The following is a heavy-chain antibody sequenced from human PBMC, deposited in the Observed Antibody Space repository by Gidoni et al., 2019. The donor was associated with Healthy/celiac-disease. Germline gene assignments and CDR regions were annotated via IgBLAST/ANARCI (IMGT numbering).Heavy chain of an antibody. CDR3: ARVVVVPAAIRDYYYYGMDV. Sequence: VQLQPSGPGLVKPSQTLPPTCAISGDSVSSHSSAWNWIRQSPSRGLEWLGRTYYRSKWYNDYAVSVKSRITINPDTSKNQFSLQLNSLTPEDTAVYYCARVVVVPAAIRDYYYYGMDVWGQGTTVTVSS. V-gene: IGHV6-1*01. CDR2: TYYRSKWYN. D-gene: IGHD2-2*01. CDR1: GDSVSSHSSA. J-gene: IGHJ6*02.